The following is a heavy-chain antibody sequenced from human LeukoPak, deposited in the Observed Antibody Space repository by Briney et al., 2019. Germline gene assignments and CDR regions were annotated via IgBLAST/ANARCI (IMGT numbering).Heavy chain of an antibody. D-gene: IGHD5-18*01. CDR2: IYYSGST. Sequence: SETLSLTCTVSGGSISSGSYYWGWIRQPPGKGLEWIGSIYYSGSTYYNPSLKSRVTISVDTSKNQFSLKLSSVTAADTAVYYCARGGGYPGEGPHNFDYWGQGTLVTVSS. V-gene: IGHV4-39*07. CDR3: ARGGGYPGEGPHNFDY. J-gene: IGHJ4*02. CDR1: GGSISSGSYY.